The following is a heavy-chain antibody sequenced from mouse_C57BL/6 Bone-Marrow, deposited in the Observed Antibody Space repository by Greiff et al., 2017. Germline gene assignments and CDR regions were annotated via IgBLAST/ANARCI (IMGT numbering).Heavy chain of an antibody. J-gene: IGHJ4*01. CDR1: GFTFSDYG. V-gene: IGHV5-17*01. CDR3: ARDYYGHYYAMDY. D-gene: IGHD1-1*01. Sequence: EVMLVESGGGLVKPGGSLKLSCAASGFTFSDYGMHWVRQAPEKGLEWVAYISSGSSTIYYADTVKGRFTISRDHAKNTLFLQMTSLRSEDTAMYYCARDYYGHYYAMDYWGQGTSVTVSS. CDR2: ISSGSSTI.